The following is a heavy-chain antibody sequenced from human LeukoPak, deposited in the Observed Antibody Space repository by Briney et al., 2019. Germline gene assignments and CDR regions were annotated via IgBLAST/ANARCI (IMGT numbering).Heavy chain of an antibody. J-gene: IGHJ4*02. CDR2: IGTAGDT. CDR1: GFTFSSYD. D-gene: IGHD6-19*01. Sequence: GGSLRLSCAASGFTFSSYDIHWVRQATGKGLEWVSAIGTAGDTYYPGSVKGRFTISRENAKNSLYPQMNSLRAGDTAVYYCARGGSYIAVAAPFDYWGKGTLVTVSS. CDR3: ARGGSYIAVAAPFDY. V-gene: IGHV3-13*01.